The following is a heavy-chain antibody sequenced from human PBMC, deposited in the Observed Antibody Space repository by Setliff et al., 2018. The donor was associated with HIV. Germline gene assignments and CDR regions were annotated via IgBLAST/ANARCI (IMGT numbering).Heavy chain of an antibody. CDR3: ARLFIPNYFDP. Sequence: SETLSLTCAVSGGSSSSGYWSWIRQPPGKGLEWLGYIHNSGRTSYNPSLRSRLSMSVDTPNNQLSLQLSSVTAADTAVYYCARLFIPNYFDPWGQGTRVTVSS. D-gene: IGHD2-21*01. J-gene: IGHJ5*02. CDR2: IHNSGRT. V-gene: IGHV4-59*08. CDR1: GGSSSSGY.